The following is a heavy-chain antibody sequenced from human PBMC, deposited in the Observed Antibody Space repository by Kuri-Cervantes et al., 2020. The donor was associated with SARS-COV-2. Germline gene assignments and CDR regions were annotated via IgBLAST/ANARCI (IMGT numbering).Heavy chain of an antibody. CDR3: AKGYSGSYTAHMKTHRASDY. V-gene: IGHV3-30*18. J-gene: IGHJ4*02. Sequence: LTCAASGFTFSSYGVHWVRQAPGKGLEWVAVISYDGSNKYYADSVKGRFTISRDNSKNTLYLQMNSLRAGDTAVYYCAKGYSGSYTAHMKTHRASDYWGQGTLVTVSS. CDR2: ISYDGSNK. CDR1: GFTFSSYG. D-gene: IGHD1-26*01.